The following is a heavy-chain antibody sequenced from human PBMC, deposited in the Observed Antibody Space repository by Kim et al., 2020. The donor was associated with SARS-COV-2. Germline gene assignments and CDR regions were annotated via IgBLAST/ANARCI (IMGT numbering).Heavy chain of an antibody. CDR1: GGPISSYY. V-gene: IGHV4-4*07. Sequence: ETLSLTCTVSGGPISSYYWSWIRQPAGKGLEWIGRIYTSGSTNYNPSLKSRVTMSVDTSKNQFSLKLSSVTAADTAVYYCARDPGLRSPLYYFDYWGQGTLVTVSS. D-gene: IGHD4-17*01. J-gene: IGHJ4*02. CDR3: ARDPGLRSPLYYFDY. CDR2: IYTSGST.